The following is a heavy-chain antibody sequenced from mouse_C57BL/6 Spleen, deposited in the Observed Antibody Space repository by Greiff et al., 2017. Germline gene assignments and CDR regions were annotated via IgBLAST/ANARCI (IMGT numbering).Heavy chain of an antibody. V-gene: IGHV1-69*01. CDR1: GYTFTSYW. Sequence: QVQLQQSGAELVMPGASVKLSCKASGYTFTSYWMHWVKQRPGQGLEWIGEIDPSDSYTNYNQKFKGKSTLTVDKSSSTAYMQLSSLTSEDSAVYYCARGTYSNLYYAMDYWGQGTSVTVAS. CDR3: ARGTYSNLYYAMDY. J-gene: IGHJ4*01. CDR2: IDPSDSYT. D-gene: IGHD2-5*01.